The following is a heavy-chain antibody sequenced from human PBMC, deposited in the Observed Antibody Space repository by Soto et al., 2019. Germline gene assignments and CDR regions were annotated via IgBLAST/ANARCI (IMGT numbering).Heavy chain of an antibody. D-gene: IGHD2-21*02. CDR1: GFTFSNYA. CDR2: ISGGGGSS. Sequence: EVQLLESGGGLVQPGGSLRLSCAASGFTFSNYAMSWVRQAPGKGLEWVSGISGGGGSSYYADSVKGRFTISRDNSKNTLYLQMNSLRAEATAVYYCEHNCGVDCHSVFFYWGQGTLVIVSS. J-gene: IGHJ4*02. V-gene: IGHV3-23*01. CDR3: EHNCGVDCHSVFFY.